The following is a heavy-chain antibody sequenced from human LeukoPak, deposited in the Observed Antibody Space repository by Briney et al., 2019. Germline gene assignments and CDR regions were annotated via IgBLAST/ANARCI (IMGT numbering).Heavy chain of an antibody. J-gene: IGHJ4*02. CDR3: ARSPTRSLRVGEFDF. D-gene: IGHD1-26*01. CDR2: ISYDEDNK. V-gene: IGHV3-30*09. CDR1: GFPFSYYS. Sequence: PGGSLRLSCAASGFPFSYYSMHWVRQAPGKGLEWVAVISYDEDNKYYAESVKGRFAISRDNSKDTLYLQMNSLRAGDTAVYYCARSPTRSLRVGEFDFWGQGTLVTASS.